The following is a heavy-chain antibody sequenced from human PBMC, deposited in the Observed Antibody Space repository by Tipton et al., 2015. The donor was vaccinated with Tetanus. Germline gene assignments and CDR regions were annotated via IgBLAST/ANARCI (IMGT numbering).Heavy chain of an antibody. CDR1: GYSFSSYW. D-gene: IGHD1-26*01. CDR2: IYPDDSDI. V-gene: IGHV5-51*01. Sequence: QLVQSGAEVKKPGESLKISCKGSGYSFSSYWIVWVRQMPGKGLERMGIIYPDDSDIRYSPYFQGQVTISADKSITTAYLQWSSLKASDTAMYSCARHRSGSYYIFDYGGQGTLVTVSS. J-gene: IGHJ4*02. CDR3: ARHRSGSYYIFDY.